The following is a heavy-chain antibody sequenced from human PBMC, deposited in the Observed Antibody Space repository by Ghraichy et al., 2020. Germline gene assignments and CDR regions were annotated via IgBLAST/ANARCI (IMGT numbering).Heavy chain of an antibody. CDR1: GFTFSNYA. D-gene: IGHD2-2*01. CDR3: AKAPIAYCSSTSCYPFDY. J-gene: IGHJ4*02. CDR2: ISGSGGST. V-gene: IGHV3-23*01. Sequence: GESLNISCAASGFTFSNYAMSWVRQAPGKGLEWVSAISGSGGSTFYADSVKGRFTISRDNSKNTLYLQMNSLRAEDTAIYYCAKAPIAYCSSTSCYPFDYWGQGTLVTVSS.